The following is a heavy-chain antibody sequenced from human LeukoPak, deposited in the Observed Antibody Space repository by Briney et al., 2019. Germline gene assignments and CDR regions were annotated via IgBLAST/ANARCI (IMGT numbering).Heavy chain of an antibody. J-gene: IGHJ1*01. CDR1: GGSISSYY. Sequence: SETLSLTCTVSGGSISSYYWSWIRQPPGMGLEWIGSIYYSGSTYYNSSLKSRVTISVDTSKNQFSPKLSSVTAADTAVYYCARDNPSPGIAAPEYFQHWGQGTLVTVSS. V-gene: IGHV4-39*07. CDR3: ARDNPSPGIAAPEYFQH. D-gene: IGHD6-13*01. CDR2: IYYSGST.